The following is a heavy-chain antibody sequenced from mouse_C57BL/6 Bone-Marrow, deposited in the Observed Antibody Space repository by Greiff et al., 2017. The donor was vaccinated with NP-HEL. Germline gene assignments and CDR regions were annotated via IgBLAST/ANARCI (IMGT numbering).Heavy chain of an antibody. Sequence: VQLQQSGAELVRPGASVKLSCTASGFNIKDYYMHWVKQRPEQGLEWIGRIDPEDGDTDYAPKFQGKATMTADTSSNTAYLQLRSLTSEDTAVKYCNTGTTVVARGDYYAMDYWGQGTSVTVSS. V-gene: IGHV14-1*01. J-gene: IGHJ4*01. CDR2: IDPEDGDT. CDR3: NTGTTVVARGDYYAMDY. CDR1: GFNIKDYY. D-gene: IGHD1-1*01.